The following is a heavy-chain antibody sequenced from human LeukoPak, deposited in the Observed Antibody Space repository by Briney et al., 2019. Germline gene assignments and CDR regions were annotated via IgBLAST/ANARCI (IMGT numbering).Heavy chain of an antibody. Sequence: GGSLRLSCAASGFTFSSYSMNWVRQAPGKGLEWVGRIRSKANSYATAYAASVKGRFTISRDDSKNTAYLQMNSLKTEDTAVYYCTGKLLFPVWGQGTMVTVSS. V-gene: IGHV3-73*01. CDR1: GFTFSSYS. J-gene: IGHJ3*01. CDR3: TGKLLFPV. CDR2: IRSKANSYAT. D-gene: IGHD2-21*01.